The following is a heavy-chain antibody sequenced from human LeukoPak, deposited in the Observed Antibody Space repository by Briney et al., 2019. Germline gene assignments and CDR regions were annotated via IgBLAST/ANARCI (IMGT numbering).Heavy chain of an antibody. D-gene: IGHD3-22*01. Sequence: PGGSLRLSCAASGFTFSSYAMSWVRQAPGKGLEWVSAISGSGGSTYYADSVKGRFTISRDNSKNTLYLQMNSLRAEDTAVYYCAKDRRTPMIVVVITTGFDYWGQGTLATVSS. CDR2: ISGSGGST. CDR1: GFTFSSYA. V-gene: IGHV3-23*01. J-gene: IGHJ4*02. CDR3: AKDRRTPMIVVVITTGFDY.